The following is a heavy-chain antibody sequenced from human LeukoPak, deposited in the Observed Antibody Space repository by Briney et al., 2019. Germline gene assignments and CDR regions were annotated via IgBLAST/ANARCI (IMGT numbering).Heavy chain of an antibody. CDR2: ISGSGGST. Sequence: GGSLRLSCAASGFTFSSYATSWVRQAPGKGLEWVSAISGSGGSTYYADSVKGRFTISRDNSKNTLYLQMNSLRAEDTAVYYCASPRVVVVAASGYFDYWGQGTLVTVSS. J-gene: IGHJ4*02. CDR3: ASPRVVVVAASGYFDY. V-gene: IGHV3-23*01. CDR1: GFTFSSYA. D-gene: IGHD2-15*01.